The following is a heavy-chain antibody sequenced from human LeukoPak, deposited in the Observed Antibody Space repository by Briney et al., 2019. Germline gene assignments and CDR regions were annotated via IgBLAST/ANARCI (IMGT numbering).Heavy chain of an antibody. CDR2: VNPNNGGT. J-gene: IGHJ4*02. V-gene: IGHV1-2*02. D-gene: IGHD3-10*01. CDR3: ARDNYGSGSYYKW. CDR1: GYTFTDYY. Sequence: ASVKVSCKASGYTFTDYYIHWVRQAPGQGLEWMGWVNPNNGGTKYAQNFQGRVTMTRETSISTAYMELRRLRSDDTAVYYCARDNYGSGSYYKWRGQGTLVTVSS.